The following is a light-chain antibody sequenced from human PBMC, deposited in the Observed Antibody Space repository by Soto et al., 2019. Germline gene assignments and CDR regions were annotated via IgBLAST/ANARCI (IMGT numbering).Light chain of an antibody. J-gene: IGLJ2*01. CDR2: EVT. CDR3: RSYTSSSTPVV. CDR1: GSDVGAYHY. Sequence: QSALTQPASVSGSPGQSSTISCTGSGSDVGAYHYVSWYQQHPDKAPKLLIFEVTNRPSGVSDRFSGSKSGNTASLTISSLQAEDEDDYYCRSYTSSSTPVVFGGGTKLTVL. V-gene: IGLV2-14*01.